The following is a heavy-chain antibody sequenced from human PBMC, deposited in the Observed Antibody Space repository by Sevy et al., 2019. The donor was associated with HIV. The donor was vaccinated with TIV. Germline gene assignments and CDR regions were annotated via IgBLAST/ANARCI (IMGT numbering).Heavy chain of an antibody. CDR3: ARDGPGIAAAGHYYYYYGMDV. J-gene: IGHJ6*02. CDR1: GFTFSSYG. D-gene: IGHD6-13*01. V-gene: IGHV3-33*01. Sequence: GGSLRLSCAASGFTFSSYGMHWVRQAPGKGLEWVAVIWYDGSNKYYADSVKGRFTISRDNSKNTLYLQMNSLRAEDTAVYYCARDGPGIAAAGHYYYYYGMDVWGQGATVTVSS. CDR2: IWYDGSNK.